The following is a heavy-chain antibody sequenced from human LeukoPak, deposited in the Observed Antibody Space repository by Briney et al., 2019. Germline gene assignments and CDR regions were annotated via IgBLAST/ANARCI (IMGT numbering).Heavy chain of an antibody. V-gene: IGHV5-51*01. Sequence: GESLKISCKGSGYRFTNYWIGWVRQMPGRGLEWMGIIYPGDSDTRYSPSFRGQVTISADKSISTTYLQWSSLKTSDTAIYYCAKRRDYYYYGMDVWGQGTTVTVSS. CDR1: GYRFTNYW. CDR2: IYPGDSDT. CDR3: AKRRDYYYYGMDV. J-gene: IGHJ6*02.